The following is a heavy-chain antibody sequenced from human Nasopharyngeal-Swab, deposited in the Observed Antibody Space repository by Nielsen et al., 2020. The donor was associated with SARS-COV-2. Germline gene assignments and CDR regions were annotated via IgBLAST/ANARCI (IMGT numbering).Heavy chain of an antibody. J-gene: IGHJ6*02. CDR3: ARDSGVAGTKYYYYGIDV. D-gene: IGHD6-19*01. V-gene: IGHV4-30-4*01. Sequence: WIRQPPGKGLEWIGYIYYNGSTYYNPSLKSRVTISVDTSKNQFSLKLSSVTAADTAVYYCARDSGVAGTKYYYYGIDVWGQGTTVTVSS. CDR2: IYYNGST.